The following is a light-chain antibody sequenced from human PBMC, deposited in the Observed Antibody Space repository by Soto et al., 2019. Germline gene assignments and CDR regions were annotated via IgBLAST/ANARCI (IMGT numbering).Light chain of an antibody. CDR2: DTS. Sequence: DIEMTQSPSSLSASVRDRVIITCQASQDISNYLNWYQEKPGRVPKLLIYDTSNLQTGVPSRFSGSGSGTDFTFTITNLQPVDIATYYCQQHNTVPLTFGGGTKVEIK. J-gene: IGKJ4*01. V-gene: IGKV1-33*01. CDR1: QDISNY. CDR3: QQHNTVPLT.